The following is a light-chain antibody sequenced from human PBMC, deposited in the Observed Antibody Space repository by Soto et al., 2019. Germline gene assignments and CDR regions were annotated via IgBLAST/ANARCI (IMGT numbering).Light chain of an antibody. V-gene: IGKV3-20*01. CDR1: QSVGRRY. CDR2: DTS. Sequence: IVLTQSPGTLSLSPGERATLSCRASQSVGRRYLAWYQQKPGQAPMLLIYDTSERASDIPDRFSGSGSGTDFTLTISRLVPEEFAVYYCQYQGTFGGGTKVEIK. J-gene: IGKJ4*01. CDR3: QYQGT.